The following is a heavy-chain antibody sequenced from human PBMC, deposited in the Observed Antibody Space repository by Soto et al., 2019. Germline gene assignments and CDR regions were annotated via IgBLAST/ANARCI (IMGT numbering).Heavy chain of an antibody. D-gene: IGHD3-10*01. CDR3: SRDFRGDYYYYGTDV. Sequence: GGSLRLSCTASGFTFGGYAMSWFRQAPGKGLERVGFIRSKAYGGTTEYAASVKGRFTISRDDSKSIAYLQMNSLKTEDTAMYYCSRDFRGDYYYYGTDVWGQGTTVTVSS. CDR2: IRSKAYGGTT. V-gene: IGHV3-49*03. J-gene: IGHJ6*02. CDR1: GFTFGGYA.